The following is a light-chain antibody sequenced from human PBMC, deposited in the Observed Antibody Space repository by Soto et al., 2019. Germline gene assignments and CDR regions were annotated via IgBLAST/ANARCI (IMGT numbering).Light chain of an antibody. CDR3: QQYANWPWT. V-gene: IGKV3-15*01. CDR2: SAS. CDR1: QSISDT. J-gene: IGKJ1*01. Sequence: EIVITHSPATLSVSPGGRATLSCRASQSISDTLAWYQQKPGQAPRLLIYSASRRATGFPARFSGSGSGTEFTLTISSLQSEDFTAYYCQQYANWPWTFGQGTKVDIK.